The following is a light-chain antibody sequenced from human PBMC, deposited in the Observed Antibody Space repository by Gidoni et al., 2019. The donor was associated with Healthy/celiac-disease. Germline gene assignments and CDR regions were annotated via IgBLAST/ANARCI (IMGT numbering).Light chain of an antibody. J-gene: IGKJ4*01. Sequence: EIVLTKSPGTLSLSPGERATLSCRASQSVRSSYLAWYQQKPGQAPRLLIYCASSSATGIPDRFSGSGSGTDFTLTISRLEPEDFAVYYFQQYGSSLTFXGXTKVEIK. CDR2: CAS. CDR3: QQYGSSLT. CDR1: QSVRSSY. V-gene: IGKV3-20*01.